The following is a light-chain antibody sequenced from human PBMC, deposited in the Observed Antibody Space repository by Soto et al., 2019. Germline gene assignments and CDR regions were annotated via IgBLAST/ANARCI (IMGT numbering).Light chain of an antibody. Sequence: VLTHSLGTVSLYKGERATXSCRASQSVSSNSLAWYQQKPGLAPRLLVYDASSISTGIPDRFGCSGSGTDLTLTISSQEPEDFAVYYWEQYSNSRTFGEGTKVDIK. J-gene: IGKJ1*01. CDR2: DAS. V-gene: IGKV3-20*01. CDR3: EQYSNSRT. CDR1: QSVSSNS.